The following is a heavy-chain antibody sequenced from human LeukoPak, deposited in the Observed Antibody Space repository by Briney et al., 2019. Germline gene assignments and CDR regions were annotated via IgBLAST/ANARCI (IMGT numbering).Heavy chain of an antibody. CDR1: GGLISRSNW. CDR2: IYHSGST. Sequence: SGTLSLTWVVSGGLISRSNWWGWVRQPPGKGREWIGGIYHSGSTNYNPSLKSRVTISVDKSKNQFSLKLSSVTAADTAVYYCAKGGNGWGCYRFYYFDYWGQGTLVTVSS. J-gene: IGHJ4*02. V-gene: IGHV4-4*02. CDR3: AKGGNGWGCYRFYYFDY. D-gene: IGHD3-16*02.